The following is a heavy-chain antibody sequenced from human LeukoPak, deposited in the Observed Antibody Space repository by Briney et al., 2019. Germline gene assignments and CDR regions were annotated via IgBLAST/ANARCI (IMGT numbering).Heavy chain of an antibody. D-gene: IGHD3-3*01. J-gene: IGHJ5*02. CDR2: IDPSGGST. V-gene: IGHV1-46*01. CDR3: ARGSRISSYDFWSGYRPRMYNWFDP. Sequence: ASVKVSCKASGYTFTNHYIHWVRQAPGQGLEWMGIIDPSGGSTSYAQKFQGRVTMTRDTSTSTAYMELSSLRSEDMAVYYCARGSRISSYDFWSGYRPRMYNWFDPWGQGTLVTVSS. CDR1: GYTFTNHY.